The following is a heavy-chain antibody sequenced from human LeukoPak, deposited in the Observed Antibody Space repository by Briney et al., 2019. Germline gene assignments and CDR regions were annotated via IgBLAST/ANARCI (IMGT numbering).Heavy chain of an antibody. CDR2: INHSGST. CDR3: ARVVVVPAARRVYYFDY. Sequence: PSETLSLTCAVYGGSFSGYYWSWIRQPPGKGLEWIGEINHSGSTNYDPSLKGRVTISVDTSRNQFSLKLSSVTAADTAVYYCARVVVVPAARRVYYFDYWGQGTLVTVSS. D-gene: IGHD2-2*01. J-gene: IGHJ4*02. CDR1: GGSFSGYY. V-gene: IGHV4-34*01.